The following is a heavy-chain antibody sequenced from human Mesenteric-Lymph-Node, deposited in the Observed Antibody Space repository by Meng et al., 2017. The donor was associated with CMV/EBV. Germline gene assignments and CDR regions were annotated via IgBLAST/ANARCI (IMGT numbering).Heavy chain of an antibody. Sequence: YYWGWSRQPPGKGLEWIGSIYYSGSAYYNPSLKSRVTISVDTSKNQFSLKLSSVTAADTAVYYCASTYYYGSGSYSLFSWKTNWFDPWGQGTLVTVSS. D-gene: IGHD3-10*01. CDR2: IYYSGSA. V-gene: IGHV4-39*01. CDR1: YY. CDR3: ASTYYYGSGSYSLFSWKTNWFDP. J-gene: IGHJ5*02.